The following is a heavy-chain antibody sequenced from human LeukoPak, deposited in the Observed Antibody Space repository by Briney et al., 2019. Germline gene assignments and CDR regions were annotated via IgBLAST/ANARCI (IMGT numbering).Heavy chain of an antibody. Sequence: ASVTVSFTVSVYTLTELSMHWVRQAPGKGLGWMGGFDTEDGETIYAQKFQGRVTMTEDTSTDTAYMELSSLRSEDTAVYYCATPLPSVSWGQGTLVTVSS. CDR3: ATPLPSVS. J-gene: IGHJ4*02. CDR2: FDTEDGET. V-gene: IGHV1-24*01. CDR1: VYTLTELS.